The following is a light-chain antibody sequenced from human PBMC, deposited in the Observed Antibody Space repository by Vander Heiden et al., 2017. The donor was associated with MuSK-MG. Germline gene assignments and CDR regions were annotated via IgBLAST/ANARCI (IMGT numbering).Light chain of an antibody. CDR2: WAS. V-gene: IGKV4-1*01. CDR1: QSVLYSSNNKNY. CDR3: QQDDSTPPT. Sequence: DIVMTQSPDSLAVSLGERATINCKSSQSVLYSSNNKNYLAWYQQKPGQPPKLLIYWASTRESGVPDRFSGSGSGTDFTLTIISLQAADVAVYYCQQDDSTPPTFGQGTKMEIK. J-gene: IGKJ2*01.